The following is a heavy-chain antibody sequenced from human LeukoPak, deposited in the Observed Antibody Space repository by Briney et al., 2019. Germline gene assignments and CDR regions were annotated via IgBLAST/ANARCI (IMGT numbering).Heavy chain of an antibody. J-gene: IGHJ4*02. CDR2: IYYSGSN. CDR3: ARVGLWDYFDY. D-gene: IGHD5-18*01. CDR1: GGSISSYY. Sequence: SETLSLTCTVSGGSISSYYWSWVRQPPGKGGEWVGYIYYSGSNKYNPSLKRRVTISVDKSKKQFSLKLSSVTAADTAVYYCARVGLWDYFDYWGQGTLVTVSS. V-gene: IGHV4-59*01.